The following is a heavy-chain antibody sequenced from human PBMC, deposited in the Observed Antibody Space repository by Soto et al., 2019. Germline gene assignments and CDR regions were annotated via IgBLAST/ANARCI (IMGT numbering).Heavy chain of an antibody. CDR3: ARWTNSYRAFDI. V-gene: IGHV1-18*01. D-gene: IGHD2-21*01. J-gene: IGHJ3*02. Sequence: ASVKVSCKASGYTFTSYGISWVRQAPGQGLEWMGWISAYNGNTNYAQKLQGRVTMTTDTSISTAYMELRRLRSDVTAVYYCARWTNSYRAFDIWGQGIMVTVSS. CDR2: ISAYNGNT. CDR1: GYTFTSYG.